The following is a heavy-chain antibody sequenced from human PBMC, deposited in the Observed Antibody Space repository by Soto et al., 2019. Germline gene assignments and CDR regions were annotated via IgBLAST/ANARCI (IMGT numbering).Heavy chain of an antibody. J-gene: IGHJ6*02. CDR2: IYYTGST. CDR1: GDSITSDDYY. CDR3: ARASVQIIYSYRAMDV. Sequence: QVQLQESGPGLLRPSQTLSLTCTVSGDSITSDDYYWTWIRQPPGKGLEWLGHIYYTGSTSYNPSLESRGSISLDTSKNQFSLRVRSVTAADTAVYYCARASVQIIYSYRAMDVWGHGTSIIVSS. D-gene: IGHD3-10*01. V-gene: IGHV4-30-4*01.